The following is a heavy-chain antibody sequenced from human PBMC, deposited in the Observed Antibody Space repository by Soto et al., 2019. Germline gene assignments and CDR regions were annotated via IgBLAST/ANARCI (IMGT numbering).Heavy chain of an antibody. Sequence: PSQPLSVPWPVADGSGSRSSYSRVLNRQSPGKGLEWIGTIYSSENTYYNPSLLSRVTISVDTSKNEFSLRLSSVTAADTAVYYCARLNGYSISTICHGYYVMDVLGKGTWSPS. CDR2: IYSSENT. CDR1: DGSGSRSSYS. CDR3: ARLNGYSISTICHGYYVMDV. J-gene: IGHJ6*04. V-gene: IGHV4-39*01. D-gene: IGHD2-2*03.